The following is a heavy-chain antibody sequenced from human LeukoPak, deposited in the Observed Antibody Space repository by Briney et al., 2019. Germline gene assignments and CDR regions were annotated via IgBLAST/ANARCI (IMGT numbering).Heavy chain of an antibody. CDR3: ATDQADEDFDY. J-gene: IGHJ4*02. D-gene: IGHD2-15*01. CDR1: GYTLTELS. V-gene: IGHV1-24*01. CDR2: FYPEDGET. Sequence: GASVKVSCKVSGYTLTELSMNWVRQAPGKGLAWVGGFYPEDGETIYAQKFQGRVTMTEDTSSDTAYMVLSSLRSEDTAVYYCATDQADEDFDYWGQGTLVTVSS.